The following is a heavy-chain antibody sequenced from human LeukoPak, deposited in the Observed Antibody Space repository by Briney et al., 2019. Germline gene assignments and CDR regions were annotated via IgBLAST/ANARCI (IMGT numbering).Heavy chain of an antibody. Sequence: ASVKVSCKASGYTFTGYYMHWVRQAPGQGLEWMGWINPNSGGTNYAQKFQGRVTMTRDTSISTAYMELSRLRSDDTAVYYCVTMIVAAAAAFDIWGQGTMVTVS. CDR2: INPNSGGT. J-gene: IGHJ3*02. CDR1: GYTFTGYY. CDR3: VTMIVAAAAAFDI. D-gene: IGHD3-22*01. V-gene: IGHV1-2*02.